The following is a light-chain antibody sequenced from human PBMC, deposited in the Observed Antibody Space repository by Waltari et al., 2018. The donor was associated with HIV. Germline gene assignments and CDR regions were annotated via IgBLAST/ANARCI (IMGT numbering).Light chain of an antibody. Sequence: RVMTQSPATLSVSPGESATLSCRASQSVATNLAWYQQKPGQARRLLIYAASTRATGVPARFSGSGSGTEFTLTITSLQSEDVAVYYCQQYNNSPPWSFGQGTKVEI. J-gene: IGKJ1*01. V-gene: IGKV3-15*01. CDR1: QSVATN. CDR2: AAS. CDR3: QQYNNSPPWS.